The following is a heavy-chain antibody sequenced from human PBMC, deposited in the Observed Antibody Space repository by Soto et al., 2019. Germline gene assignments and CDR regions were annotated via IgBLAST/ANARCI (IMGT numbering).Heavy chain of an antibody. Sequence: TGGSLRLSCAASGFTFSSYAMSWVRQAPGKGLEWVSAISGSGGSTYYADSVKGRFTISRDNSKNTLYLQMNSLRAEDTAVYYCAKSLLWFGDLGYFDYWGQGTLVTVSS. CDR2: ISGSGGST. CDR3: AKSLLWFGDLGYFDY. V-gene: IGHV3-23*01. CDR1: GFTFSSYA. D-gene: IGHD3-10*01. J-gene: IGHJ4*02.